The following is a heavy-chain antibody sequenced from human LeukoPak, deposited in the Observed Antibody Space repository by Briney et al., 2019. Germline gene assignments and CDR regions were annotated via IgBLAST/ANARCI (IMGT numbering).Heavy chain of an antibody. V-gene: IGHV1-2*02. J-gene: IGHJ6*02. CDR1: GYTSTDYY. Sequence: ASVKVSCKASGYTSTDYYIHWVRQAPGQGLEWMGWINANTGGTNSAQKFQGRVTMTRDTSVSTAYMELSRLRSDDTAVYYCARDHCTSSGCYEYYYYGMDVWGQGTTVTVS. CDR2: INANTGGT. D-gene: IGHD2-2*01. CDR3: ARDHCTSSGCYEYYYYGMDV.